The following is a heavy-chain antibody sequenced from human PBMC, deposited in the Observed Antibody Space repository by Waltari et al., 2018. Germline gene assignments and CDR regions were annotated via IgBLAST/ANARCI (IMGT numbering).Heavy chain of an antibody. V-gene: IGHV3-53*01. D-gene: IGHD3-10*01. Sequence: EVPLVESGGGLIQPGGSLRLSCAASGFTVSSNYLSWVRQAPGKGLEWVSVIYSGGSTYYADSVKGRFTISRDNSKNTLYLQMNSLRAEDTAVYYGARGVLLWSYYFDYWGQGTLVTVSS. CDR3: ARGVLLWSYYFDY. CDR1: GFTVSSNY. J-gene: IGHJ4*02. CDR2: IYSGGST.